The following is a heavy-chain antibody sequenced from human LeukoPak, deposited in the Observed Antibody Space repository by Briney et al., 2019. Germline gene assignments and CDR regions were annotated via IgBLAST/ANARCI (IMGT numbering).Heavy chain of an antibody. D-gene: IGHD1-26*01. J-gene: IGHJ4*02. CDR2: INHSGST. CDR1: GGSFSGYY. Sequence: PSETLSLTCAVYGGSFSGYYWSWIRQPPGKGLEWIGEINHSGSTNYNPSLKSRVTISVDTSKNQFSLKLSSVTAADTAVYYCARGRVGARFLSYWGQGTLVTVSS. CDR3: ARGRVGARFLSY. V-gene: IGHV4-34*01.